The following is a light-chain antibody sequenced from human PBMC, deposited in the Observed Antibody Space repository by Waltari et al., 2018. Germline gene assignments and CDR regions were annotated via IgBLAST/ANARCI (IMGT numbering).Light chain of an antibody. Sequence: QSALTQPASVSGSPGQSITISCTGTSSDVGGSNYVSWYHQHPGKAPKLIIYEVSNRPSGVSNRFSGSKSGNTASLTISGLQAEDEADYYCSSYTSSSTLGFGGGTKLTVL. CDR2: EVS. CDR3: SSYTSSSTLG. V-gene: IGLV2-14*01. CDR1: SSDVGGSNY. J-gene: IGLJ3*02.